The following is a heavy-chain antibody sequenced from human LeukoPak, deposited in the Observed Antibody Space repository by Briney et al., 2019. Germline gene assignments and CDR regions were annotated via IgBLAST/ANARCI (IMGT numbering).Heavy chain of an antibody. CDR1: GFTFSSYS. Sequence: GGSLRLSCAASGFTFSSYSMNWVRQAPGKGLEWVASINQDGGEIHYVDSVKGRFTISRDNAKNSLYLQMNSLTAEDTAVHYCVRAHHPGGWFDPWGQGTLVTVSS. D-gene: IGHD3-10*01. V-gene: IGHV3-7*04. J-gene: IGHJ5*02. CDR3: VRAHHPGGWFDP. CDR2: INQDGGEI.